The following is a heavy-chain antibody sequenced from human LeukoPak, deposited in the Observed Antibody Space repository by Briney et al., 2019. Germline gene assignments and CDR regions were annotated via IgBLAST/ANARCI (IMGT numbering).Heavy chain of an antibody. J-gene: IGHJ4*02. CDR1: GYTFTSYD. CDR2: MNPNSDNT. Sequence: ASVKVSCKASGYTFTSYDINWVRQAPGQGLEWMGWMNPNSDNTGYAQKFQGRVTMTRNTSIRTAYMELSSLRSEDTAVYYCARSLTVTTSGTVDYWGQGTLVTVSS. D-gene: IGHD4-17*01. CDR3: ARSLTVTTSGTVDY. V-gene: IGHV1-8*01.